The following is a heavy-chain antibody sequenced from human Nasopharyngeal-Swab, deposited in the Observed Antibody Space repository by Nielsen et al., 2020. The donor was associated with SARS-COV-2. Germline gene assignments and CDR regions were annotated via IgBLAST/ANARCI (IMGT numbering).Heavy chain of an antibody. V-gene: IGHV4-34*01. CDR1: CGSFSGYY. J-gene: IGHJ6*02. CDR2: INHSGRT. CDR3: ARGSPRSGIDV. Sequence: SETLSLTCAVYCGSFSGYYGCWIRQPPGKGLEWIGEINHSGRTNYNPSLKSRVTISVDTSKNQFSLKLSSVTAAYTAVYYCARGSPRSGIDVWGQGSTVTVSS.